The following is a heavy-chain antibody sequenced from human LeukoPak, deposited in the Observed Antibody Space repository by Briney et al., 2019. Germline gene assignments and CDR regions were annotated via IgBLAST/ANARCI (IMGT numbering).Heavy chain of an antibody. CDR3: ARDPKAGYYDSSGYSSLGGLDY. J-gene: IGHJ4*02. CDR1: GYTFTSYY. D-gene: IGHD3-22*01. Sequence: ASVKVSCKASGYTFTSYYMHWVRQAPGQGLEWMGIINPSGGSTSYAQKFQGRVTMTRDTSTSTVYMELSSLRSEDTAVYYCARDPKAGYYDSSGYSSLGGLDYWGQGTLVTVSS. V-gene: IGHV1-46*01. CDR2: INPSGGST.